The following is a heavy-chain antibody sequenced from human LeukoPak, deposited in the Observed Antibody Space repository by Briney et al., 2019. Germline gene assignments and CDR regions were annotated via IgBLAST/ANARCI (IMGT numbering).Heavy chain of an antibody. J-gene: IGHJ3*02. CDR2: FSYSGST. CDR3: ARQGYDILTGYIDAFDI. CDR1: GGSISSYY. V-gene: IGHV4-59*08. Sequence: SQTLSLTRAVSGGSISSYYWSWIRQPPRQGLEWIGYFSYSGSTNYPPSLKSRVTISIDTSKNQFSLKLRSVTAADAAIYYCARQGYDILTGYIDAFDIWGQGTMVTVSS. D-gene: IGHD3-9*01.